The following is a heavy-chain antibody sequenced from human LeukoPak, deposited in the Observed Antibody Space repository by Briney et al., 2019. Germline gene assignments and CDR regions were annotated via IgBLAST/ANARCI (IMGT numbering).Heavy chain of an antibody. CDR2: ISGSGGST. V-gene: IGHV3-23*01. Sequence: GGSLRLSCAASGFTFSSYAMSWVRQAPGKGLGWVSAISGSGGSTYYADSVKGRFTISRDNSKNTLYLQMNSLRAEDAAVYYCAKEREYQLLYRGYFDYWGQGTLVTVSS. J-gene: IGHJ4*02. CDR3: AKEREYQLLYRGYFDY. CDR1: GFTFSSYA. D-gene: IGHD2-2*02.